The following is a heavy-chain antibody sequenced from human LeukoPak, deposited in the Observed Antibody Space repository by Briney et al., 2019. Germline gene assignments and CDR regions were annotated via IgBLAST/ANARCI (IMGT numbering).Heavy chain of an antibody. Sequence: PGGSLRLSCAASGFTVSSNYMSWVRQAPGKGLEWIGEINHSGSTNYNPSLKSRVTISVDTSKNQFSLRLSSVTAADTAVYYCARGGFYCGGDCYVDYWGQGTLVTVSS. V-gene: IGHV4-34*01. D-gene: IGHD2-21*02. CDR1: GFTVSSNY. CDR3: ARGGFYCGGDCYVDY. J-gene: IGHJ4*02. CDR2: INHSGST.